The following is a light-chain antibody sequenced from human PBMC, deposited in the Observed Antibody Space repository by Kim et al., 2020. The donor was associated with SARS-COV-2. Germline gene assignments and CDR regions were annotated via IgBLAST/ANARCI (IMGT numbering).Light chain of an antibody. V-gene: IGKV3-15*01. CDR2: GAS. Sequence: IVMTQSPATLSVSPGERVTLSCRASQSVRNNLAWYQQRPGQAPRLLIYGASTRATDISARFSGSGSGAEFTLTIRSLQSEDLAVYYCQQYNDWPLITFGGGTKVDIK. CDR3: QQYNDWPLIT. CDR1: QSVRNN. J-gene: IGKJ4*01.